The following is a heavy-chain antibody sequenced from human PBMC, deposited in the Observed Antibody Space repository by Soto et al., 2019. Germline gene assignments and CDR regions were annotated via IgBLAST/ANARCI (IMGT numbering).Heavy chain of an antibody. V-gene: IGHV4-34*01. Sequence: PSETLSLTCAVYGGSFSGYYWSWIRQPPGKGLEWIGEINHSGSTNYNPSLKSRVTISVDTSKNQFSLKLSSVTAADTAVYYCAREGARGYQLLYYYHYYGMDVWGQGTTVTVSS. CDR1: GGSFSGYY. D-gene: IGHD2-2*02. CDR2: INHSGST. J-gene: IGHJ6*02. CDR3: AREGARGYQLLYYYHYYGMDV.